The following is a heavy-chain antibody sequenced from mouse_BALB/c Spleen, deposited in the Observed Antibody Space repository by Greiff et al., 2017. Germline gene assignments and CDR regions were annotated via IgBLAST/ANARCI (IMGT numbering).Heavy chain of an antibody. CDR3: ARDQFITTVPYFDV. V-gene: IGHV3-2*02. D-gene: IGHD1-1*01. J-gene: IGHJ1*01. Sequence: DVQLQESGPGLVKPSQSLSLTCTVTGYSITSDYAWNWIRQFPGNKLEWMGYISYSGSTSYNPSLKSRISITRDTSKNQFFLQLNSVTTEDTATYYCARDQFITTVPYFDVWGAGTTVTVSS. CDR1: GYSITSDYA. CDR2: ISYSGST.